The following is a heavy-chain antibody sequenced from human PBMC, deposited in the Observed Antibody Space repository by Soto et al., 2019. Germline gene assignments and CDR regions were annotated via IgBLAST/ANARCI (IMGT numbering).Heavy chain of an antibody. CDR1: GGSISSYY. Sequence: SETLSLTCTVSGGSISSYYWSWIRQPPGKGLEWIGYIYYSGSTNYNPSLKSRVTISVATSKNQFSLKLSSVTAADTAVYYCASTTVTTKLYYYYMDVWGKGTTVTVSS. V-gene: IGHV4-59*01. CDR3: ASTTVTTKLYYYYMDV. D-gene: IGHD4-17*01. J-gene: IGHJ6*03. CDR2: IYYSGST.